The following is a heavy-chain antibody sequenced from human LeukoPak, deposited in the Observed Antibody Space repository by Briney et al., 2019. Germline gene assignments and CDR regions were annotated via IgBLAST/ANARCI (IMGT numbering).Heavy chain of an antibody. CDR2: IYYSGST. V-gene: IGHV4-39*01. CDR1: GGSISSSSYY. Sequence: DPSETLSLTCTVSGGSISSSSYYWGWIRQPPGKGLEWIGSIYYSGSTYYNPSLKSRVTISVDTSKNQFSLKLSSVTAADTAVYYCARHGFDAFDIWGQGTMVTVSS. CDR3: ARHGFDAFDI. J-gene: IGHJ3*02.